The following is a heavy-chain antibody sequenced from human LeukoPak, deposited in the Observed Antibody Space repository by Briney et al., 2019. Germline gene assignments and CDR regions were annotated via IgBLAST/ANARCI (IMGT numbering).Heavy chain of an antibody. J-gene: IGHJ5*02. Sequence: GGSLRLSCAASGFTVNDYAMHWVRQAPGKGLEWDSAISGSGSTTYYADSVKGRFTISRDNSEKKLYLQMNSLRAEDTAVYYCAKDRHAPGRYCSSTSCLPFDPWGQGTLVTVSS. CDR1: GFTVNDYA. V-gene: IGHV3-23*01. CDR3: AKDRHAPGRYCSSTSCLPFDP. D-gene: IGHD2-2*01. CDR2: ISGSGSTT.